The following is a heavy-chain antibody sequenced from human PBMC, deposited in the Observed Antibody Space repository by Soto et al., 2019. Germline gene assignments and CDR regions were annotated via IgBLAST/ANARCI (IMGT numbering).Heavy chain of an antibody. Sequence: ASRGGRDSSYRSGWCHENKSPSRGLEWLGRTYYRSKWYYEYAVSVRGRITINPDTSKNQYSLQLNSVTPEDTAVYFCASGERYCVRIFDYWGQGTLVTVSS. CDR1: GGRDSSYRSG. J-gene: IGHJ4*01. CDR3: ASGERYCVRIFDY. V-gene: IGHV6-1*01. D-gene: IGHD2-15*01. CDR2: TYYRSKWYY.